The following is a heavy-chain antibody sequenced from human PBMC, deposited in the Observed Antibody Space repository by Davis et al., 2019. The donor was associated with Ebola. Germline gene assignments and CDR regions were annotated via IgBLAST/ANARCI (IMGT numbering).Heavy chain of an antibody. Sequence: PGGSLRLSCAASGFTFSSYGMHWVRQAPGKGLEWVAVISYDGSNKYYADSVKGRFTISRDNSKNTLYLQMNSLRAEDTAVYYCAREKAGHYYYYYMDVWGKGTTVTVSS. CDR2: ISYDGSNK. J-gene: IGHJ6*03. CDR3: AREKAGHYYYYYMDV. D-gene: IGHD6-13*01. CDR1: GFTFSSYG. V-gene: IGHV3-30*03.